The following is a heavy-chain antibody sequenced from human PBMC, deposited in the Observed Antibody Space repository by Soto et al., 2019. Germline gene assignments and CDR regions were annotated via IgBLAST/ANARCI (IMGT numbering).Heavy chain of an antibody. D-gene: IGHD3-9*01. CDR2: IHPSGGST. Sequence: GGSLRLSCAASGFTFNSYAMSWVRQAPGKGLQWVATIHPSGGSTHYAESVRGRFTISRDNSRDTLYLQMNSLRAEDTAVYYCAKDPSTGPPDCWGQGALVTVSS. J-gene: IGHJ4*02. V-gene: IGHV3-23*01. CDR3: AKDPSTGPPDC. CDR1: GFTFNSYA.